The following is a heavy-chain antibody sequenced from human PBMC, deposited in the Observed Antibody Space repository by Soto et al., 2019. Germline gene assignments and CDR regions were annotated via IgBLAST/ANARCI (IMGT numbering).Heavy chain of an antibody. CDR3: ARQVDVGTDSSNFDY. CDR2: IYPGDSET. D-gene: IGHD7-27*01. J-gene: IGHJ4*01. CDR1: GYRFTSDW. V-gene: IGHV5-51*01. Sequence: PGESLQISCKASGYRFTSDWIAWVRQLPGKGLEWMGMIYPGDSETRYSPSFQGQVTISADRSSSTAYLQWRSLKASDSAIYYCARQVDVGTDSSNFDYWFHGPLVTLSP.